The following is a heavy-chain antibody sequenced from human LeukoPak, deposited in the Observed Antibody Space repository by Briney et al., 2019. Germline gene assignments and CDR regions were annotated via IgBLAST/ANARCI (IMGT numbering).Heavy chain of an antibody. J-gene: IGHJ4*02. CDR1: GYTFRSYD. CDR2: ISPNNGNT. CDR3: ARDRDSSGWHVADY. V-gene: IGHV1-18*01. Sequence: GASVKVSCKASGYTFRSYDITWVRQAPGQGLEWMGWISPNNGNTNYAQKFQGRVTMTTDTPTSTAYMEMGSLRSDDTAVYYCARDRDSSGWHVADYWGQGTLVTVSS. D-gene: IGHD6-19*01.